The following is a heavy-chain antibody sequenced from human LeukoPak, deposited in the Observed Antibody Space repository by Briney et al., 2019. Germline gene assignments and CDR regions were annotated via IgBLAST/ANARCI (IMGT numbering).Heavy chain of an antibody. Sequence: GGSLRLSCAASGFTFSSYSMNWVRQAPGKGLEWVSSISSTSSYIYYADSVKGRFTISRDNAKNSLYLQMNSLRAEDTAVYYGARFAATRDLDYWGQGTLVTVSS. D-gene: IGHD1-26*01. V-gene: IGHV3-21*01. J-gene: IGHJ4*02. CDR3: ARFAATRDLDY. CDR2: ISSTSSYI. CDR1: GFTFSSYS.